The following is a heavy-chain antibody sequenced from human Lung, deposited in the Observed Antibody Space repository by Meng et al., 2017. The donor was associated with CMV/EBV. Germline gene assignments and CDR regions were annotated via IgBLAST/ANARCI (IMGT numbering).Heavy chain of an antibody. CDR1: GFTFTSYG. CDR2: IYNDGSRT. CDR3: VKGAAGLVP. V-gene: IGHV3-23*03. D-gene: IGHD3/OR15-3a*01. J-gene: IGHJ4*02. Sequence: GESLKISCAASGFTFTSYGMSWVRQAPGKGLEWVSLIYNDGSRTYYADSVKGRFTISRDNSKNTVSLQMNNLRVEDSAVYYCVKGAAGLVPWGQGTLVTSPQ.